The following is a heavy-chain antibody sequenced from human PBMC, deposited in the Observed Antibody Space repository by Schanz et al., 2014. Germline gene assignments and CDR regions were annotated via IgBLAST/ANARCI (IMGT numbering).Heavy chain of an antibody. D-gene: IGHD3-10*01. CDR1: GFAFRNYW. J-gene: IGHJ4*02. Sequence: VQLVESGGGLVQPGGSLRLSCAASGFAFRNYWMNWVRQAPGKGLEWVANTDQEGSDKTYVDSVKGRFTIARDDAKNSLFLQMNSLRAEDTAVYYCARGDMARGVILRRWGQGTLVTVSS. V-gene: IGHV3-7*01. CDR3: ARGDMARGVILRR. CDR2: TDQEGSDK.